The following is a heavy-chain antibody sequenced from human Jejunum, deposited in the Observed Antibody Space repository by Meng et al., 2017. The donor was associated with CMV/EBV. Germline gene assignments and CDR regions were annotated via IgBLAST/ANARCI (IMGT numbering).Heavy chain of an antibody. CDR2: IWGSGGST. CDR1: GFTFSRYA. V-gene: IGHV3-23*01. Sequence: EVQLLESGGGLVQPGGSLRLSCAASGFTFSRYAMNWVRQAPGKGLDWVSGIWGSGGSTYYADSVKGRFTISRDNSRNTLYLQMNSLTVEDTAVYYCAKDYTPDGVYDFDSWGQGTLVTVSS. CDR3: AKDYTPDGVYDFDS. J-gene: IGHJ4*02. D-gene: IGHD5/OR15-5a*01.